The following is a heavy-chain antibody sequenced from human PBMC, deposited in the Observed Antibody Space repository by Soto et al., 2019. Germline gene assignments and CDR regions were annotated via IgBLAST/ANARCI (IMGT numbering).Heavy chain of an antibody. CDR3: ARDRWYDFWSGYYQSSRGMDV. CDR1: GYTFSSYG. CDR2: INPSGGST. V-gene: IGHV1-46*01. D-gene: IGHD3-3*01. Sequence: GASVKVSCKASGYTFSSYGINWVRQAPGQGLEWMGIINPSGGSTSYAQKFQGRVTMTRDTSTSTVYMELSSLRSEDTAVYYCARDRWYDFWSGYYQSSRGMDVWGQGTTVTVSS. J-gene: IGHJ6*02.